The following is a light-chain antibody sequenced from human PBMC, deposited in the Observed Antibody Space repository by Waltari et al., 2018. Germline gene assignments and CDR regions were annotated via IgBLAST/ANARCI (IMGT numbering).Light chain of an antibody. Sequence: QSALTQPRSVSGSPGQSVTISCTGSGSDVGDYNYVSWYQQHPGKAPKVVIYDVTKRPSVVPDRFSGSRSGNSDSLTISGLQAEDEADYCCYSYAGTWVFGGGTKLTVL. CDR3: YSYAGTWV. V-gene: IGLV2-11*01. CDR1: GSDVGDYNY. CDR2: DVT. J-gene: IGLJ3*02.